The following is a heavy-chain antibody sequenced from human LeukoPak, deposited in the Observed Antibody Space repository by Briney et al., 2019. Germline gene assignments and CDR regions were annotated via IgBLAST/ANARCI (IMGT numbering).Heavy chain of an antibody. D-gene: IGHD4-23*01. Sequence: GGSLRLSWAASGFTFSSYSMNWARQAPGKGLEWVSYFSSSSSTIYYADSVKGRFTISRDNAKNSLYLQMNSLRAEDTAVYYCARDGRYLTTVVTPDSPDAFDIWGQGTMVTVSS. CDR2: FSSSSSTI. CDR1: GFTFSSYS. J-gene: IGHJ3*02. CDR3: ARDGRYLTTVVTPDSPDAFDI. V-gene: IGHV3-48*04.